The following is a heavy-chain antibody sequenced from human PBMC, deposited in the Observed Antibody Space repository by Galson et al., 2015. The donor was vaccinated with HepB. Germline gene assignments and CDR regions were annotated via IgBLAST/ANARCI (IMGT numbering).Heavy chain of an antibody. J-gene: IGHJ4*02. V-gene: IGHV3-11*01. CDR3: ARVGLIVAAGTPDY. Sequence: SLRLSCAASGFIFSDYYMTWIRQAPGKELEWVSYISGSGTITSYADSVKGRFVVSRDNAKNSLYLQMNILKVDDTAVYYCARVGLIVAAGTPDYWGQGTLVTVSS. D-gene: IGHD6-13*01. CDR2: ISGSGTIT. CDR1: GFIFSDYY.